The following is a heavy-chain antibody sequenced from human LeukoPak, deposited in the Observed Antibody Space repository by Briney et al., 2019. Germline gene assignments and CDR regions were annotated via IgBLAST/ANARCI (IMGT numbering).Heavy chain of an antibody. Sequence: GASVKVSCKASGYTFTSYYMHWVRQAPGQGLEWMGWINPNSGGTNYAQKFQGRVTMTRDTSISTAYMELSRLRSDDTAVYYCARTDSISYFSLDYWGQGTLVTVSS. V-gene: IGHV1-2*02. J-gene: IGHJ4*02. CDR1: GYTFTSYY. CDR2: INPNSGGT. D-gene: IGHD2/OR15-2a*01. CDR3: ARTDSISYFSLDY.